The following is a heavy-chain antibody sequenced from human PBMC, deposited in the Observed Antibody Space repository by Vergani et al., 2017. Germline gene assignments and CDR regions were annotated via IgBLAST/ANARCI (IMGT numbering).Heavy chain of an antibody. CDR3: AKDAVQVTGYYYYMDV. Sequence: QVQLVESGGGLVKPGGSLRLSCAASGFTFSSYGMHWVRQAPGKGLEWVAVISYDGSNKYYADSVKGRFTISRDNSKNTLYLQMNSLRAEDTAVYYCAKDAVQVTGYYYYMDVWGKGTTVTVSS. CDR1: GFTFSSYG. J-gene: IGHJ6*03. CDR2: ISYDGSNK. V-gene: IGHV3-30*18. D-gene: IGHD1-1*01.